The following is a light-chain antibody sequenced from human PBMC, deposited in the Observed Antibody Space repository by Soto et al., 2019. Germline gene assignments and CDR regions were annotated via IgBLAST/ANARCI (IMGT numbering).Light chain of an antibody. CDR1: QSVLYSSNNKNY. V-gene: IGKV4-1*01. J-gene: IGKJ2*01. CDR2: WAS. CDR3: KKNESTPPT. Sequence: DIVMTQSPDSLAVSLGERATINCKSSQSVLYSSNNKNYLAWYQQRPGQPPKLLIYWASTRESGVPDRFSGGGSGTNFTPTSPSPEVEGGEFYYCKKNESTPPTFGQGTKLEIK.